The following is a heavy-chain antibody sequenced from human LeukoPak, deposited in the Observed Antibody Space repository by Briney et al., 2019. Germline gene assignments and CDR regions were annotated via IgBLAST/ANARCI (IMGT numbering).Heavy chain of an antibody. J-gene: IGHJ6*03. D-gene: IGHD4/OR15-4a*01. V-gene: IGHV3-30*02. CDR2: IRYDGSNK. CDR1: GFTFSSYG. CDR3: AKPNFHYYYMDV. Sequence: GGSLRLSCAASGFTFSSYGMHWVRQAPGKGLEWVAFIRYDGSNKYYADSVKGRFTISRDNSKNTLYLQMNSLRAEDTAVYYCAKPNFHYYYMDVWGKGTTVTVSS.